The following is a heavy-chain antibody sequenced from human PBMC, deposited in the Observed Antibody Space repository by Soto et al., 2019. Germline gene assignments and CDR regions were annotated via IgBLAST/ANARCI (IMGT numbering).Heavy chain of an antibody. CDR3: ARYFSVQFHGKPIFYNYMDV. J-gene: IGHJ6*03. Sequence: GALRLSCAASEFTFRNYGMHWVRQAPGKGLEWVAVIWYDGSNTYYADSVKGRFTISRDNSKNTLYLQMDSLRAEDTAVYYCARYFSVQFHGKPIFYNYMDVWGQGTTVTVSS. D-gene: IGHD3-3*01. CDR2: IWYDGSNT. V-gene: IGHV3-33*01. CDR1: EFTFRNYG.